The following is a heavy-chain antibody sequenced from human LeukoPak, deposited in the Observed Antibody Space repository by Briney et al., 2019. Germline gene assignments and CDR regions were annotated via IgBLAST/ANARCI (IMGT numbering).Heavy chain of an antibody. CDR3: ARRLAPRSYGMDV. Sequence: GGSLRLSCAASGFTFSSYGMHWVRQAPGKGLEWVAVIWYDGSNKYHADSVKGRFTISRDNSKNTLYLQMNSLRAEDTAVYYCARRLAPRSYGMDVWGQGTTVTVSS. D-gene: IGHD3-3*02. V-gene: IGHV3-33*01. CDR1: GFTFSSYG. J-gene: IGHJ6*02. CDR2: IWYDGSNK.